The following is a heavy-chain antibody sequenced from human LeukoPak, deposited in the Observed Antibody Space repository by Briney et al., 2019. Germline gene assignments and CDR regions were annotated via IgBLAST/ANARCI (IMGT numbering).Heavy chain of an antibody. CDR2: IRSKAYGGAT. CDR1: GFTFGEYA. Sequence: GGSLRLSCTASGFTFGEYAMSWVRQAPGKGLEWVGFIRSKAYGGATEYAASVKGRFTISRDDSKSIAYLQMNSLRAEDTAVYYCAKDPYYYASVGDYWGQGTLVTVSS. CDR3: AKDPYYYASVGDY. V-gene: IGHV3-49*04. J-gene: IGHJ4*02. D-gene: IGHD3-10*01.